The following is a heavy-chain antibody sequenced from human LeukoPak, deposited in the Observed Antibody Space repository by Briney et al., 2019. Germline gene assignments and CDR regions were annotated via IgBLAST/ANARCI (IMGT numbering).Heavy chain of an antibody. D-gene: IGHD6-13*01. CDR3: ARVGDSSSWYGYYYYMDV. CDR1: GGSISSYY. CDR2: IYYSGST. Sequence: SETLSLTCTASGGSISSYYWSWIRQPPGKGLEWIGYIYYSGSTNYNPSLKSRVTISVDTSKNQYSLKLSSVTAADTAVYYCARVGDSSSWYGYYYYMDVWGKGTTVTVSS. V-gene: IGHV4-59*01. J-gene: IGHJ6*03.